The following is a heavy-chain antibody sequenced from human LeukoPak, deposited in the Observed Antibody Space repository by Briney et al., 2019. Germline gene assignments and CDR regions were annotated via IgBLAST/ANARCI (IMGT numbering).Heavy chain of an antibody. CDR1: GLTVSSNY. CDR3: ASHPEDGYKYYFDY. J-gene: IGHJ4*02. Sequence: GGSLRLSCAASGLTVSSNYMSWVRQAPGKGLEWVSVIYSGGSTYYADSVKGRFTISRDNSKNTLYLQMNSLRAEDTAVYYCASHPEDGYKYYFDYWGQGTLVTVSS. V-gene: IGHV3-66*01. CDR2: IYSGGST. D-gene: IGHD5-24*01.